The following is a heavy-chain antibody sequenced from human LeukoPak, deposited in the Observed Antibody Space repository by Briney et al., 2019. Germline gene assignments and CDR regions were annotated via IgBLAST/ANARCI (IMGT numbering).Heavy chain of an antibody. CDR2: INHSGST. CDR1: GGSFSGYY. Sequence: SETLSLTCAVYGGSFSGYYWSWIRQPPGKGLEWIGEINHSGSTNYNPSLKSRVTISVDTSKNQFSLKLSSVTAADTAVYYCARESMARYRGLRFWGQGTLVTVSS. V-gene: IGHV4-34*01. CDR3: ARESMARYRGLRF. D-gene: IGHD4-17*01. J-gene: IGHJ4*02.